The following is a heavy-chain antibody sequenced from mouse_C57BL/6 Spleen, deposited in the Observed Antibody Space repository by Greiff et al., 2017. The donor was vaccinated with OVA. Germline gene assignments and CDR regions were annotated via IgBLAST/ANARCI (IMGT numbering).Heavy chain of an antibody. CDR1: GFTFSSYA. V-gene: IGHV5-4*01. D-gene: IGHD2-4*01. Sequence: EVQLVESGGGLVKPGGSLKLSCAASGFTFSSYAMSWVRQTPEKRLEWVATISDGGSYTYYPDNVKGRSTISRDNAKNTLYLQMSHLKSENTAMYYCASVQSYYNCDLYYFDYWGQGTTLTVSS. J-gene: IGHJ2*01. CDR2: ISDGGSYT. CDR3: ASVQSYYNCDLYYFDY.